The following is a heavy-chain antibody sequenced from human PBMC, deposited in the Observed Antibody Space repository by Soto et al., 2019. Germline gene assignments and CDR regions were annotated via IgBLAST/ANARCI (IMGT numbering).Heavy chain of an antibody. J-gene: IGHJ6*02. V-gene: IGHV4-59*01. CDR3: ARGEDAFFYYGLDV. Sequence: SGTLALTCAVSGGTITSSDGGWWRRTPGKGLEWIAYIYGTGISGYTPSTSYNPSLKSRVTMSVDTSKSQFSLKLTSVTAADTAVYYCARGEDAFFYYGLDVWVQGITVTVSS. CDR1: GGTITSSD. CDR2: IYGTGISGYTPST.